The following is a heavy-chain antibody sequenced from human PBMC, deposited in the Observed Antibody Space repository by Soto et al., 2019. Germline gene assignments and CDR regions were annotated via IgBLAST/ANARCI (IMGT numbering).Heavy chain of an antibody. CDR2: ISHDGINK. CDR1: GFSFSSYA. J-gene: IGHJ5*02. Sequence: QVRLVESGGGVVQPGRSLRLSCTASGFSFSSYAMYWFRQPPGKGLEWVAVISHDGINKHYADSVKGRVTVSRDNSNHSLDLQLNSLRAADTAIYYRPREMYSSDYFVNWFEPWGQGTLVTVAS. D-gene: IGHD6-19*01. V-gene: IGHV3-30-3*01. CDR3: PREMYSSDYFVNWFEP.